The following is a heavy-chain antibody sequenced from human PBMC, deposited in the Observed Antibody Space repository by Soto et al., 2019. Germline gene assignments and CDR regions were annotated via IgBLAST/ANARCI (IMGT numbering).Heavy chain of an antibody. CDR2: ISGSGGST. V-gene: IGHV3-23*01. J-gene: IGHJ5*02. Sequence: EVQLLESGGGLVQPGGSLRLSCAASGFTFSSYAMNWVRQAPGQGLEWVSAISGSGGSTYYADSVKGRFTLSRDKSKNTLYLQMNSLRAEDTAVYHCAKDLYNGVSPGWFDPWGQGTLVTVSS. D-gene: IGHD2-8*01. CDR1: GFTFSSYA. CDR3: AKDLYNGVSPGWFDP.